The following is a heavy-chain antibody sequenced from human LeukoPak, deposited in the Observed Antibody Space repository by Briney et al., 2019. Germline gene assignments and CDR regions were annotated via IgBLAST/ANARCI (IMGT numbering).Heavy chain of an antibody. D-gene: IGHD5-24*01. CDR2: MSSSGNSK. CDR1: GFTFSSYE. V-gene: IGHV3-48*03. Sequence: GGSLRLSCAASGFTFSSYEMNWVRQAPGKGLEWVSYMSSSGNSKHYADSVKGRFTISRDNAKNSLYLQMNSLRAEDTAVYYCAGEMATTSLDAFGYWGQGTLVTVSS. J-gene: IGHJ4*02. CDR3: AGEMATTSLDAFGY.